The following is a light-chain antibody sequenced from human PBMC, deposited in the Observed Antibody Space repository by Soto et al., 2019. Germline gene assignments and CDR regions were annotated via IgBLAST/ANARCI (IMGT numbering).Light chain of an antibody. J-gene: IGLJ1*01. CDR1: SSDVGFYNF. CDR3: ASYAGTKLFV. CDR2: EVT. Sequence: QSVLTHPPSSSGSLGQSLTISCTGTSSDVGFYNFVSWYQQRPGKAPKLVIYEVTKRPSGVPDRFSGSKSGSTASLTVSGLQADDEADYYCASYAGTKLFVFGSGTKVTVL. V-gene: IGLV2-8*01.